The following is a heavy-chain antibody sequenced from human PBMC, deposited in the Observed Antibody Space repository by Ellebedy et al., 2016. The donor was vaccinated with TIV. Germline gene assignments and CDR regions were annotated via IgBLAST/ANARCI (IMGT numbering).Heavy chain of an antibody. V-gene: IGHV3-53*01. CDR1: GFGVSANY. Sequence: GGYLRLSCAVSGFGVSANYLSWVRQAPGKGLEWVSIIFSAGTTYHADSVKGRFTISRDTSKNMVYLQMNSLRAEDTAVYYCARVDRGLAFDYWGRGTLVTVSS. CDR2: IFSAGTT. J-gene: IGHJ4*02. D-gene: IGHD3-22*01. CDR3: ARVDRGLAFDY.